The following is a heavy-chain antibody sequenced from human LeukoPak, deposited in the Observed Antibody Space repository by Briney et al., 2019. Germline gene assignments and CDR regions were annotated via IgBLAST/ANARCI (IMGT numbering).Heavy chain of an antibody. CDR1: GGTLSSYA. Sequence: GASVKVSCKASGGTLSSYAITWVRQAPGQGLKWMGRIIPIFGTANYAQKFQGRVTITTDESTSTAYMELSSMRSEDTAVYCCAIANNCNRSWFYPWGEGAPVTVSS. CDR2: IIPIFGTA. J-gene: IGHJ5*02. D-gene: IGHD1-20*01. CDR3: AIANNCNRSWFYP. V-gene: IGHV1-69*05.